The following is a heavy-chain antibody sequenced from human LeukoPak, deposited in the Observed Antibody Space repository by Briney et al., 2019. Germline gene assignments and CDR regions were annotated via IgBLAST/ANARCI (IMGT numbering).Heavy chain of an antibody. CDR2: IFYCGST. CDR3: AKLFSGSYLDY. J-gene: IGHJ4*02. D-gene: IGHD1-26*01. CDR1: GGSISSYY. V-gene: IGHV4-59*07. Sequence: SDTLSLTCTVSGGSISSYYWSWIRQPPGQGLEWIGYIFYCGSTNYNPSLKMRVAISLDTSKNQFSLKLSAVTAAYSCVCYCAKLFSGSYLDYWGKGTLVTVS.